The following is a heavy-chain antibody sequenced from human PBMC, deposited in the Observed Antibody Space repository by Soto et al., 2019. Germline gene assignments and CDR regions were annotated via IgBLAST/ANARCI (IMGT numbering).Heavy chain of an antibody. CDR3: ARDCSGGSSAWFDP. CDR2: ISSSSSYI. V-gene: IGHV3-21*01. D-gene: IGHD2-15*01. J-gene: IGHJ5*02. Sequence: GGSLRLSCAASGFTFSSYSMNWVRQAPGKGLEWVSSISSSSSYIYYADSVKGRFTISRDNAKNSLYLQMNSLRAEDTAVYYCARDCSGGSSAWFDPWGQGTLVTVSS. CDR1: GFTFSSYS.